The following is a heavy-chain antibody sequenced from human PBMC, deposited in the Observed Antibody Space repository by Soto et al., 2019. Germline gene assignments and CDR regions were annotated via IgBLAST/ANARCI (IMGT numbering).Heavy chain of an antibody. D-gene: IGHD1-1*01. CDR3: ARVERGTATTVVDAFDI. J-gene: IGHJ3*02. CDR2: MSHSGGT. Sequence: QVQLQQWGAGLLKPSETLSLTCAVYGGFVSSGSYYWSWIRQPPGKGLEWIGEMSHSGGTHFNPSLKSRVPTSLDTSKNQFSLKMSSVTAADTALYYCARVERGTATTVVDAFDIWGPGTMVTVSS. CDR1: GGFVSSGSYY. V-gene: IGHV4-34*01.